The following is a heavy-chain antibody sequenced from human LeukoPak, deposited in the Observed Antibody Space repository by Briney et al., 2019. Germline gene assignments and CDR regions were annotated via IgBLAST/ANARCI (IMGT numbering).Heavy chain of an antibody. CDR1: GGSFSGYY. J-gene: IGHJ1*01. CDR3: ARGYCSSTSCYTQYFQH. CDR2: INHSGST. V-gene: IGHV4-34*01. D-gene: IGHD2-2*02. Sequence: PSETLSLTCAVHGGSFSGYYWSWIRQPPGKGLEWIGEINHSGSTNYNPSLKSRVTISVDTSKNQFSLKLSSVTAADTAVYYCARGYCSSTSCYTQYFQHWGQGTLVTVSS.